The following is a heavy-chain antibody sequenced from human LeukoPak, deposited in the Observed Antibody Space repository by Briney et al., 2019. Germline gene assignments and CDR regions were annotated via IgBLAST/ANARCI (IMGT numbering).Heavy chain of an antibody. CDR1: GGSISSYY. V-gene: IGHV4-4*07. Sequence: PSETLSLTCTVSGGSISSYYWSWIRQPAGKGLEWIGRIYTSGSTNYNPSLKSRVTMSVDTSKNQFSLKLSSVTAADTAVYYCARSGYCSSTSCYAVDYFDYWGQGTLVTVSS. CDR2: IYTSGST. D-gene: IGHD2-2*01. J-gene: IGHJ4*02. CDR3: ARSGYCSSTSCYAVDYFDY.